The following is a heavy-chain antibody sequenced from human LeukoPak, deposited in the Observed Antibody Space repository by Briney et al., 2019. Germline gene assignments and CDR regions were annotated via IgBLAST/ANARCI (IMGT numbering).Heavy chain of an antibody. CDR3: AKAMVVVITGGAFDI. CDR1: GFTFSNYA. CDR2: ISGSGGSS. D-gene: IGHD3-22*01. J-gene: IGHJ3*02. Sequence: GGSLRLSCAASGFTFSNYAMSWVRQAPGKGLEWVSAISGSGGSSNYADSVKGRFTISRDNSKNTLYLQMNSLRAEDTAVYYCAKAMVVVITGGAFDIWGQGTMVTVSS. V-gene: IGHV3-23*01.